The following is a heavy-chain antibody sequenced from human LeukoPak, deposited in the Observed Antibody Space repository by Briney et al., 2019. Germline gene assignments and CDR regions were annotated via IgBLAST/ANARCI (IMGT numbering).Heavy chain of an antibody. Sequence: GGSLRLSCVASGFTFRNYAMSWVRQAPGKGLESVSTISGSASDTHYADSVKGRFTISRDNSKNTLYLQMNSLRAEDTAVYYCARDGYSGGWSAGGYFDYWGQGTLVTVSS. CDR2: ISGSASDT. CDR1: GFTFRNYA. D-gene: IGHD6-19*01. V-gene: IGHV3-23*01. CDR3: ARDGYSGGWSAGGYFDY. J-gene: IGHJ4*02.